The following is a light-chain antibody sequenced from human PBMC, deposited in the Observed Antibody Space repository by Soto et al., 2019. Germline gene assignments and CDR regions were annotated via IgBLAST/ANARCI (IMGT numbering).Light chain of an antibody. J-gene: IGKJ1*01. CDR3: QQSYSTPQT. CDR1: QSINTY. V-gene: IGKV1-39*01. CDR2: AAS. Sequence: DIQMTQSPSSLSASVGDRVIITCRAGQSINTYLNWYQQKPGKAPKLLIYAASNLQSGVPSRFSGSGSGTDFTLTISSVQPEDFATYYCQQSYSTPQTFGQGTKVEIK.